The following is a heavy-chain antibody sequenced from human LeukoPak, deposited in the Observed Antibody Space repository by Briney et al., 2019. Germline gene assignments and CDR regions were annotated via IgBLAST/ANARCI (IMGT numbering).Heavy chain of an antibody. CDR3: ARGGMGRRTVKYDY. D-gene: IGHD6-13*01. CDR2: IIPIFGTA. CDR1: GYTFTSYA. V-gene: IGHV1-69*05. Sequence: GASVKVSCKASGYTFTSYAISWVRQAPGQGLEWMGRIIPIFGTANYAQKFQGRVTITTDESTGTAYMELSSLRSEDTAVYYCARGGMGRRTVKYDYWGQGTLVTVSS. J-gene: IGHJ4*02.